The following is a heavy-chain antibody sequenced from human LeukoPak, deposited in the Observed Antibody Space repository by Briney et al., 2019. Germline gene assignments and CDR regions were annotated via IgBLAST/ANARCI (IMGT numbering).Heavy chain of an antibody. V-gene: IGHV4-34*01. CDR3: ARGGYYCGSGSYLYYFDY. J-gene: IGHJ4*02. CDR1: GGSFSGYY. Sequence: SETLSLTCAVYGGSFSGYYWSWIRQPPGKGLEWIGEINHSGSTNYNPSLKSRVTISVDTSKNQFSLKLSSVTAADTAVYYCARGGYYCGSGSYLYYFDYWGQGTLVTVSS. CDR2: INHSGST. D-gene: IGHD3-10*01.